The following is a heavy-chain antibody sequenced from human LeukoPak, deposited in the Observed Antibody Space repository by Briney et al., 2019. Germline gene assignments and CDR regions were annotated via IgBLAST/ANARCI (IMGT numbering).Heavy chain of an antibody. V-gene: IGHV4-59*01. D-gene: IGHD5-18*01. J-gene: IGHJ4*02. Sequence: SETLSLTCTVSGGSISGYYWSWIRQPPGKGLEWIGDIYYRGSTNYNPSLKSGVTISVDTSKNQFSLKLSSLPAADTAVYYCARGGGDSYGYGYYFDNWGQGTLVTVSS. CDR2: IYYRGST. CDR1: GGSISGYY. CDR3: ARGGGDSYGYGYYFDN.